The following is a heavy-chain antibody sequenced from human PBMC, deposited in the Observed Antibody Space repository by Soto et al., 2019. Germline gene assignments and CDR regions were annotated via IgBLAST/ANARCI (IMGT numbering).Heavy chain of an antibody. D-gene: IGHD1-26*01. J-gene: IGHJ4*02. CDR1: GGSIGSYY. CDR3: ARRYGGNLDY. CDR2: IYYSGST. V-gene: IGHV4-59*08. Sequence: QVQLQESGPGLEKPSETLSLTCTVSGGSIGSYYWSWIRQPPGKGLEWIGYIYYSGSTNYNPSLKSRVTISVDTSKNQFSLKLSSVTAADTAVYYCARRYGGNLDYWGQGTLVTVSS.